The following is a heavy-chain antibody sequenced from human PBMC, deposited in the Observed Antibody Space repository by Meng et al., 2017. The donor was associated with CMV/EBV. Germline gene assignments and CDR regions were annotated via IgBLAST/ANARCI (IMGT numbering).Heavy chain of an antibody. CDR2: INPNSGGT. CDR3: ARDRSSWYGDGYFDY. CDR1: GYTFTGYY. V-gene: IGHV1-2*02. J-gene: IGHJ4*02. D-gene: IGHD6-13*01. Sequence: QVQLVQSGAEVKKTGASVKVSCTASGYTFTGYYMHWVRQAPGQGLEWMGWINPNSGGTNYAQKFQGRVTMTRDTSISTAYMELSRLRSDDTAVYYCARDRSSWYGDGYFDYWGQGTLVTVSS.